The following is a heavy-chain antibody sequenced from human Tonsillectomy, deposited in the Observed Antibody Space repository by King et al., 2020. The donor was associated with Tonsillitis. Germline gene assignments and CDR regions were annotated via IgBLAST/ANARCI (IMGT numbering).Heavy chain of an antibody. CDR2: IWYDGNNK. Sequence: VQLVESGGGVVQPGRPLRLSCVASGFTFRSYGMHWVRQAPDKGLEWVAVIWYDGNNKYYADSVKGRFTISRDNSKNTLYLQMDGLRAEDTAGYYCARDRGLYCSSTSCPYYMDVWGKGSTVTVSS. J-gene: IGHJ6*03. CDR1: GFTFRSYG. D-gene: IGHD2-2*01. V-gene: IGHV3-33*08. CDR3: ARDRGLYCSSTSCPYYMDV.